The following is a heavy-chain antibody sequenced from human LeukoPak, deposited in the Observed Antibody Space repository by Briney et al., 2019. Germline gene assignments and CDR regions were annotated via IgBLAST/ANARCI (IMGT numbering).Heavy chain of an antibody. D-gene: IGHD1-26*01. V-gene: IGHV3-23*01. J-gene: IGHJ4*02. CDR1: GFTFSSYA. CDR2: ISANGGTT. Sequence: PGGSLRLSCAASGFTFSSYAMTWVRQAPGKGLEWVSAISANGGTTYYADSVKGRFTISRDNSKDTLYLQMNSLRAEDTAVYYCAKIPHPRIVGAAGYFDYWGQGTLATVSS. CDR3: AKIPHPRIVGAAGYFDY.